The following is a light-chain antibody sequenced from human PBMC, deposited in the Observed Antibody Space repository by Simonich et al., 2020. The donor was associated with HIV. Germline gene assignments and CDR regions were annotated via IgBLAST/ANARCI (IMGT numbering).Light chain of an antibody. Sequence: DIVMTQSPATLSVSPGERATLSCRASQSVGSNLVWYQQQPGQAPRLLIYGASTRATGIPARFSGSGSGTEFTLTISSMQSEDFAVYYCQQYNNWPITFGQGTRLEI. CDR1: QSVGSN. V-gene: IGKV3-15*01. CDR2: GAS. CDR3: QQYNNWPIT. J-gene: IGKJ5*01.